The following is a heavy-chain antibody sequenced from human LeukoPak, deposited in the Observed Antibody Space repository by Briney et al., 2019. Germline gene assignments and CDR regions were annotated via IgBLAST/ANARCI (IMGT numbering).Heavy chain of an antibody. CDR1: GFTFSSYW. Sequence: GGSLRLSCAASGFTFSSYWMSWVRQAPGRGLEWVANIKQDGSEKYYVDSVKGRFTISRDNAKNSLYLQMNSLRAEDTAVYYCARVGWTYYYDSSGYPILSYYFGYWGQGTLVTVSS. CDR2: IKQDGSEK. V-gene: IGHV3-7*04. D-gene: IGHD3-22*01. J-gene: IGHJ4*02. CDR3: ARVGWTYYYDSSGYPILSYYFGY.